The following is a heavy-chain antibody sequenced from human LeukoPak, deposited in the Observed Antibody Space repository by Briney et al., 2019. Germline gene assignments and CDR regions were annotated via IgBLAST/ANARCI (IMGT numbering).Heavy chain of an antibody. CDR3: ARDPPLRQQSMGKFDY. Sequence: ASVKVSCKASGYTFTSYGISWVRQAPGQGLEWMGWISAYNGNTNYAQKPQGRVTMTTDTSTSTAYMELRSLRSDDTAVYYCARDPPLRQQSMGKFDYWGQGTLVTVSS. D-gene: IGHD7-27*01. CDR1: GYTFTSYG. CDR2: ISAYNGNT. V-gene: IGHV1-18*01. J-gene: IGHJ4*02.